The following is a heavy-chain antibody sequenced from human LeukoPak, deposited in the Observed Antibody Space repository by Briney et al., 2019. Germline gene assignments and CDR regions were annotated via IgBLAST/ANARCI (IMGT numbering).Heavy chain of an antibody. J-gene: IGHJ4*02. V-gene: IGHV3-30*18. CDR2: ISYDGSNK. D-gene: IGHD3-22*01. CDR3: AKAPAGSISGYYFDY. CDR1: GFTFSSYG. Sequence: PGGSLRLSCAASGFTFSSYGMHWVRQAPGKGLEWVAVISYDGSNKYYADSVKGRFTISRDNSKNTLYLQMNSLRAEDTAVYYCAKAPAGSISGYYFDYWGQGTLVTVSS.